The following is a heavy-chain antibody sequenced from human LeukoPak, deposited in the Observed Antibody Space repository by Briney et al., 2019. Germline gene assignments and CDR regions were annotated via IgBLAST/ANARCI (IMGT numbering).Heavy chain of an antibody. J-gene: IGHJ4*02. D-gene: IGHD2-2*01. Sequence: SETLSLTCTVSGGSISTYYWSWIRQPPGKGLEWVGYIFYTGSTNYNPPLKSRVTVSVDTSKNQLSLKLSSVTPADTAVYYCARARVPYAYYFDSWGQGALVTVSS. CDR1: GGSISTYY. V-gene: IGHV4-59*01. CDR2: IFYTGST. CDR3: ARARVPYAYYFDS.